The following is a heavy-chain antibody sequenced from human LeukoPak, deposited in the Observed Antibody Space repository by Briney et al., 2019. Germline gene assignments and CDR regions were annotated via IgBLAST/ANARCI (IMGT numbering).Heavy chain of an antibody. D-gene: IGHD5-12*01. V-gene: IGHV1-3*01. J-gene: IGHJ4*02. CDR1: GYTFTSYA. CDR3: ARGFDSGYDRGFDY. Sequence: ASVKVSCKASGYTFTSYAMHWVRQAPGQRLEWMGWINAGNGNTKYSQKFQGRVTITADESTSTAYMELSSLRSEDTAVYYCARGFDSGYDRGFDYWGQGTLVTVSS. CDR2: INAGNGNT.